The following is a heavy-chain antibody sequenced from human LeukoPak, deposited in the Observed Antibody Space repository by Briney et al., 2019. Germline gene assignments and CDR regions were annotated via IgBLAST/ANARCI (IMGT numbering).Heavy chain of an antibody. CDR2: FGDSSTYI. D-gene: IGHD2/OR15-2a*01. Sequence: PGRSLRLSCAASGFTFSDYNMIWVRQAPGKGVEWVSSFGDSSTYIYYPDTLRVRFTISRDNAKLSLYLQMNRLRANDTAVYYCARTSGSLSTTDYWGQGTLVAVSS. V-gene: IGHV3-21*01. CDR1: GFTFSDYN. J-gene: IGHJ4*02. CDR3: ARTSGSLSTTDY.